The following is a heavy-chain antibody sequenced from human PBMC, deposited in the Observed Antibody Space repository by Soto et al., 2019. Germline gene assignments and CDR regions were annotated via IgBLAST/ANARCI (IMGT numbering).Heavy chain of an antibody. Sequence: QVQLVESGGGVVQPGRSLRLSCAASGFTFSSYAMHWVRQAPGKGLEWVAVISYDGSNKYYADSVKGRFTISRDNSKNTLYLQMNSLRAEDTAVYYCARAVDGGYSGYDFFDYRGQGTLVTVSS. V-gene: IGHV3-30-3*01. CDR1: GFTFSSYA. D-gene: IGHD5-12*01. CDR3: ARAVDGGYSGYDFFDY. J-gene: IGHJ4*02. CDR2: ISYDGSNK.